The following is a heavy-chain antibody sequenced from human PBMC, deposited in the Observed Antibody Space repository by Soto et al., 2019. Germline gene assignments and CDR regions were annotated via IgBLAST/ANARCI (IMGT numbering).Heavy chain of an antibody. D-gene: IGHD2-2*01. CDR3: ARDCYRMAF. Sequence: PSETLSLTCTVSGGSISSGCYSWTWILHSPGKGLEWIGYTYQSGSAYYNPSLKSRVTISVDRYKNQFSLNLTSVTASDTAVYYCARDCYRMAFWAQGTSVTVSS. CDR2: TYQSGSA. V-gene: IGHV4-30-2*06. CDR1: GGSISSGCYS. J-gene: IGHJ6*01.